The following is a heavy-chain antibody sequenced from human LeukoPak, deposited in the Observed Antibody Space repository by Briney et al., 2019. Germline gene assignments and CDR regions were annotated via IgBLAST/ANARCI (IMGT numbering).Heavy chain of an antibody. V-gene: IGHV5-51*01. CDR3: ARPGQLGEYTPYYFDF. Sequence: GESLKISCKGSGYSFTSYWIGWVRQLPGKGLEWMGIIYPGDSDTRYSPSFQGQVTISADKSISTAYLQWSSLKASDTAMYYCARPGQLGEYTPYYFDFWGQGTLVTVSS. CDR1: GYSFTSYW. D-gene: IGHD3-16*01. J-gene: IGHJ4*02. CDR2: IYPGDSDT.